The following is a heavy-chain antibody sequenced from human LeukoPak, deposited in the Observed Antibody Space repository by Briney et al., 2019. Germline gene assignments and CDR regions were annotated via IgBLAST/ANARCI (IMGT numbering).Heavy chain of an antibody. CDR1: GESITAYY. J-gene: IGHJ4*02. CDR2: VRHSGST. Sequence: PSETLSLTCAVYGESITAYYWTWIRQPPGKRLEWIGEVRHSGSTNYNPSLKSRVTMSVDMSKNQFSLQLKFVTAADTAVYYCAGATATGTGRAFHYWAQGNLVPVS. V-gene: IGHV4-34*01. CDR3: AGATATGTGRAFHY. D-gene: IGHD3-10*01.